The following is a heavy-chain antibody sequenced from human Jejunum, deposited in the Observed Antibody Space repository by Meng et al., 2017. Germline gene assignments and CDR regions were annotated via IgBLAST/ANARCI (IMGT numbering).Heavy chain of an antibody. V-gene: IGHV4-30-4*01. CDR3: ARAGLDNRFHF. CDR2: IYYSGST. Sequence: QVQLQGSGPGLVKPSQTLSLTFTVSGGYLSSGDYYWSWIRQPQGKGLEWIGYIYYSGSTYYNPSLKSQVPISVDMSKNQFSLNLTSVTAADTAVYYCARAGLDNRFHFWGQGTLVTVSS. J-gene: IGHJ4*02. CDR1: GGYLSSGDYY. D-gene: IGHD2-2*03.